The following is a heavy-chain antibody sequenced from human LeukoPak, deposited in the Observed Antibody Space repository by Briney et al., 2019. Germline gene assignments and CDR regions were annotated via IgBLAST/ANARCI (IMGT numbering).Heavy chain of an antibody. Sequence: GGSLRLSCAASGFTVSSNYMSWVRQAPGKGLEWVSVIYSGGSTYYADSVKGRFTISRDNSKNTLYLQMNSLRAEDTAVYYCARGGYSSSWYGSWSDYCGQGTLVTVSS. CDR3: ARGGYSSSWYGSWSDY. CDR2: IYSGGST. D-gene: IGHD6-13*01. J-gene: IGHJ4*02. CDR1: GFTVSSNY. V-gene: IGHV3-53*01.